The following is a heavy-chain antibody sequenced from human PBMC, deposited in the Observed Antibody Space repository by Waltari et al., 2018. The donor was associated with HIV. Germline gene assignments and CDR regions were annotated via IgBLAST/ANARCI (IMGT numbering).Heavy chain of an antibody. J-gene: IGHJ4*02. V-gene: IGHV3-23*01. CDR3: AKDILNNSGVDY. Sequence: EVQLWESGGGLVQPGGSLRLSCATSGFTFSTSAMSWVRQAPGKGLEWVSVISGSRRSTYYADSVKGRFTISRDNPKNTLYLQMNSLRAEDTAVYYCAKDILNNSGVDYWGQGTLVTVSS. D-gene: IGHD6-19*01. CDR1: GFTFSTSA. CDR2: ISGSRRST.